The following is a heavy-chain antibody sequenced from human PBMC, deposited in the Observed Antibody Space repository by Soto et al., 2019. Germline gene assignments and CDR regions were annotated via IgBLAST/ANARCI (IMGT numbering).Heavy chain of an antibody. Sequence: VGSLRLSCAASGFTFSSYAMSWVRQAPGKGLEWVSAISGSGGSTYYADSVKGRFTISRDNSKNTLYLQMNSLRAEDTAVYYCAKDMDYYYYYYMDVWGRGTTVTVSS. J-gene: IGHJ6*03. CDR3: AKDMDYYYYYYMDV. CDR2: ISGSGGST. V-gene: IGHV3-23*01. CDR1: GFTFSSYA. D-gene: IGHD3-10*01.